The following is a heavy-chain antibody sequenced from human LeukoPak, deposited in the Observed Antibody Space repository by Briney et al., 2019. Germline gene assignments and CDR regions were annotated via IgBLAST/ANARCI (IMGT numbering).Heavy chain of an antibody. D-gene: IGHD6-6*01. V-gene: IGHV4-4*02. CDR1: GGSIGSNIW. CDR2: IYHSGNT. J-gene: IGHJ6*02. CDR3: AREWASSSKRYYYYYGMDV. Sequence: PSGSLSLTCAVFGGSIGSNIWWSGVRQPPGKGLEWIGEIYHSGNTNYNPSLKSRVTMSVDTSKNQFSLKLSSVTAADTAVYYCAREWASSSKRYYYYYGMDVWGQGTTVTVSS.